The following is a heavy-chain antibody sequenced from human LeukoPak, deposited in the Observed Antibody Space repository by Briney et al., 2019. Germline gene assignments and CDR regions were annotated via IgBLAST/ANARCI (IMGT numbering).Heavy chain of an antibody. J-gene: IGHJ4*02. Sequence: ASVEVSCKASGYTFTGYYMHWVRQAPGQGLEWMGWIDPNSGGTNYAQKFQGRVTVTRDTSISTAYMELISLKSDDTAVYYCARGGYDDGYVYFDYWGQGTLVTVSS. D-gene: IGHD5-18*01. V-gene: IGHV1-2*02. CDR2: IDPNSGGT. CDR1: GYTFTGYY. CDR3: ARGGYDDGYVYFDY.